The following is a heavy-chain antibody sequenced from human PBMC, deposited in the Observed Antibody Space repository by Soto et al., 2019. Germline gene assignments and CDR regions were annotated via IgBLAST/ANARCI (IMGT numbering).Heavy chain of an antibody. CDR2: IYYSGST. D-gene: IGHD6-19*01. J-gene: IGHJ3*02. CDR1: GGSISSYY. Sequence: PSETLSLTCTVSGGSISSYYWSWIRQPPGKGLEWIGYIYYSGSTNYNPSLKSRVTISVDTSKNQFSLKLSSVTAADTAVYYCARRVAGTHAFDIWGQGTMVTVSS. V-gene: IGHV4-59*01. CDR3: ARRVAGTHAFDI.